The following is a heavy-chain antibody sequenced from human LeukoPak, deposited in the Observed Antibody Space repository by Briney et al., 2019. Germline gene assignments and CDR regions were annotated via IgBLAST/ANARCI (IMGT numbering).Heavy chain of an antibody. J-gene: IGHJ3*02. Sequence: PGGSLRLSCAASGFTFSSYSMNWVRQAPGKGLEWVSSISSSSSYIYYADSVKGRFTISRDNAKNSLYLQMNSLRAEDTAVYYCARWGDVRGTFDIWGQGTMVTVSS. CDR2: ISSSSSYI. D-gene: IGHD3-10*02. V-gene: IGHV3-21*01. CDR1: GFTFSSYS. CDR3: ARWGDVRGTFDI.